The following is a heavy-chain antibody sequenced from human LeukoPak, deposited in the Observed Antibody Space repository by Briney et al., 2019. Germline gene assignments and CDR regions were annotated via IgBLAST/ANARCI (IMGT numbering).Heavy chain of an antibody. CDR2: ISWDGGST. J-gene: IGHJ6*02. CDR3: ARDRAGYYGMDV. Sequence: PGGSLRLSCAASGFTFDDYTMHWVRQAPGKGLEWVSLISWDGGSTYYADSVKGRFTISRDNSKNSLYLQMNSLRAEDTAVYYCARDRAGYYGMDVWGQGTTVTVSS. CDR1: GFTFDDYT. V-gene: IGHV3-43*01.